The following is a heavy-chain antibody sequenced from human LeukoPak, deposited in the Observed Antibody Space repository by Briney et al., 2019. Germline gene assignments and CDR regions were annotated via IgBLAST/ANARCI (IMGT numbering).Heavy chain of an antibody. J-gene: IGHJ4*02. Sequence: PGGSLRLSCAASGFTFSSYNMNWVRQAPGKGLEWVSYISSSGSNIYYADSVKGRFTISRDNSKNTLYLQMNSLRAEDTAVYYCAKKRVAVAGTHYFDYWGQGTLVTVSS. CDR1: GFTFSSYN. CDR2: ISSSGSNI. V-gene: IGHV3-48*01. D-gene: IGHD6-19*01. CDR3: AKKRVAVAGTHYFDY.